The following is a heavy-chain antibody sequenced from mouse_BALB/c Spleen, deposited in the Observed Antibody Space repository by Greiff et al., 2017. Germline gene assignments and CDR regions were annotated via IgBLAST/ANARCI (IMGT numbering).Heavy chain of an antibody. CDR3: ARPSTATHWYFDV. CDR1: GYSFTGYY. CDR2: VNPNNGGT. V-gene: IGHV1-26*01. J-gene: IGHJ1*01. D-gene: IGHD1-2*01. Sequence: VQLKESGPDLVKPGASVKISCKASGYSFTGYYMHWVKQSHGKSLEWIGRVNPNNGGTSYNQKFKGKAILTVDKSSSTAYMELRSLTSEDSAVYYCARPSTATHWYFDVWGAGTTVTVSS.